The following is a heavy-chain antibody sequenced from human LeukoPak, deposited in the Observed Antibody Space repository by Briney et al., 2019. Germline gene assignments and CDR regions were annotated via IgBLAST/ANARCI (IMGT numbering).Heavy chain of an antibody. V-gene: IGHV3-21*01. CDR2: ISSSSKYI. J-gene: IGHJ4*02. D-gene: IGHD3-3*01. Sequence: GGSLRLSCAAPGFTFSSYSMNWVRQAPGKGLEWVSSISSSSKYIYYADSVKGRFTISRDNAKNSPYLQMNSLRAEDTAVYYCAREPFWSGYYSNLHFDYWGQGTLVTVSS. CDR3: AREPFWSGYYSNLHFDY. CDR1: GFTFSSYS.